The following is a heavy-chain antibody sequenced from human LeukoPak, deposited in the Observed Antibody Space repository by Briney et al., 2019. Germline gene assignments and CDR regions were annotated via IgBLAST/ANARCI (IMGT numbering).Heavy chain of an antibody. D-gene: IGHD6-25*01. V-gene: IGHV4-59*01. CDR1: GGSIKNCY. CDR3: AKTMSGSSAPD. CDR2: FYYSGST. J-gene: IGHJ4*02. Sequence: MASETLSLTCTVSGGSIKNCYWSWIRQPPGKGLEWIGYFYYSGSTNYNPSLKSRVPISVDTSKNQFSLKLNSVTTADTAVYYCAKTMSGSSAPDWGQGTLVTVSS.